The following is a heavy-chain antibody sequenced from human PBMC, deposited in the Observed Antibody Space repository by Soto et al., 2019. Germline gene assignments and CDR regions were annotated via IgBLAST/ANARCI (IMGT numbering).Heavy chain of an antibody. V-gene: IGHV3-30*18. D-gene: IGHD1-26*01. CDR2: ISYDGSNK. CDR3: AKDTRELLGPLDY. J-gene: IGHJ4*02. Sequence: GGSLRLSCAASGFTFSSYGMHWVRQAPGKGLEWVAVISYDGSNKYYADSVKGRFTISRDNSKNTLYLQMNSLRAEDTAVYYCAKDTRELLGPLDYWGQGTLVTVSS. CDR1: GFTFSSYG.